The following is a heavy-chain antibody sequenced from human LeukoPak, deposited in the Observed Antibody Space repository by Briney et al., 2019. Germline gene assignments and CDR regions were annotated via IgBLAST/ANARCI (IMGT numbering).Heavy chain of an antibody. D-gene: IGHD6-19*01. CDR3: AKGIYSSGWSYFDY. J-gene: IGHJ4*01. CDR1: GFTFSNSA. CDR2: LSGSGITT. V-gene: IGHV3-23*01. Sequence: GGSLRLSCAASGFTFSNSAMSWVRQAPGKGLEGVSTLSGSGITTYYADSVKGRFTISRDKSKHTLYLQMNSLRAEDTAVYYCAKGIYSSGWSYFDYWGHGTLVTVSS.